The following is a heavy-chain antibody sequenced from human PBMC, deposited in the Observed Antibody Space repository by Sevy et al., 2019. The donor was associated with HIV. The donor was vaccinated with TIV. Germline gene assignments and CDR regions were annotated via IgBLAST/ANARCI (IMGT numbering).Heavy chain of an antibody. CDR2: ISLSNTSM. CDR1: GFIFSSYD. V-gene: IGHV3-21*01. Sequence: GGSLRLSCAASGFIFSSYDMNWVRQAPGKGLQWVSSISLSNTSMYYVDSVKGRFSISRDNARNSLSLQMNSLRAEDTAVYYCARSGYYYRGIDYWGQGTLVTVSS. CDR3: ARSGYYYRGIDY. D-gene: IGHD5-12*01. J-gene: IGHJ4*02.